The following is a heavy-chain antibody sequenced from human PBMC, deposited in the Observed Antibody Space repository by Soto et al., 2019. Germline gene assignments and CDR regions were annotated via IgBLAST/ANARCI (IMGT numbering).Heavy chain of an antibody. D-gene: IGHD3-3*01. CDR1: GGSFSGYY. V-gene: IGHV4-34*01. CDR3: AKLGVDFWSGYQPDY. Sequence: QVQLQQWGAGLLKPSETLSLTCAVYGGSFSGYYWSWIRQPRGKGLEWIGEINHSGSTNYNPSLKSRVTISVDTSKNQFSLKLSSVTAADTAVYYCAKLGVDFWSGYQPDYWGQGTLVTVSS. J-gene: IGHJ4*02. CDR2: INHSGST.